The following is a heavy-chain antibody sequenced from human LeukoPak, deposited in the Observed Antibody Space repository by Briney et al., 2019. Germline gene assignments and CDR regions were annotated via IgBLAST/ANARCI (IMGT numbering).Heavy chain of an antibody. CDR3: ARLYSSGWYGSFDY. Sequence: PGGSLRLSCAASGFTFSSYSMNWVRQAPGKGLEWVSSISSSSSYIYYADSVKGRFTISRDNAKNSLYLQMNSLRGEDTAVYYCARLYSSGWYGSFDYWGQGTLVTVSS. V-gene: IGHV3-21*01. CDR2: ISSSSSYI. J-gene: IGHJ4*02. D-gene: IGHD6-19*01. CDR1: GFTFSSYS.